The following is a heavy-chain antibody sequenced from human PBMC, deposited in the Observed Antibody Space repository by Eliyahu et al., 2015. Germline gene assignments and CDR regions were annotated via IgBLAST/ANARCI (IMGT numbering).Heavy chain of an antibody. CDR2: IHSTGGT. Sequence: QVQLQESDPGLVKPSETLSLTCTVXGXXINNYYXXWIRQPPERRLEYVGYIHSTGGTYYNPSLKSRVTISLDTSQNQFSLRLNSVTAADTAVYFCARHQNGGTYPLDYWGQGSLVTVSS. J-gene: IGHJ4*02. D-gene: IGHD3-16*02. CDR1: GXXINNYY. V-gene: IGHV4-59*08. CDR3: ARHQNGGTYPLDY.